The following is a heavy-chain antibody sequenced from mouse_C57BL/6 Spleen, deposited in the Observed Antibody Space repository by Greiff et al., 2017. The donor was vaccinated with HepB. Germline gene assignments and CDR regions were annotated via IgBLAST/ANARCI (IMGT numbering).Heavy chain of an antibody. Sequence: VQLQQSGAELVRPGASVTLSCKASGYTFTDYEMHWVRQTPVHGLEWIGAIDPETGGTAYNQKFKGKAILTADKCSSTAYMELRSLTSEDSAVYYCTRSGATYGGQGTTLTVSS. CDR2: IDPETGGT. CDR1: GYTFTDYE. CDR3: TRSGATY. J-gene: IGHJ2*01. V-gene: IGHV1-15*01. D-gene: IGHD3-1*01.